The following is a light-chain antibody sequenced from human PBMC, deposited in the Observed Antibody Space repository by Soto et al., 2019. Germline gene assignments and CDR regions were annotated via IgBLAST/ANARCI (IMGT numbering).Light chain of an antibody. CDR1: SSNIGAGYD. Sequence: QSVLTQPPSVSGAPGQRVTISCTGSSSNIGAGYDVHWYQQLPGTAPKLLIYGNSNRPSGVPDRFSGSKSGTSASLAITGLQAEDEADHYCQSYASSLRGVVFGGGTKLTVL. J-gene: IGLJ2*01. V-gene: IGLV1-40*01. CDR3: QSYASSLRGVV. CDR2: GNS.